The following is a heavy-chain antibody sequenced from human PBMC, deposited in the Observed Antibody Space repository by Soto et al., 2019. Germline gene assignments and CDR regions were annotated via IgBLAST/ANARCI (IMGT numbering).Heavy chain of an antibody. V-gene: IGHV3-74*01. J-gene: IGHJ4*02. CDR2: INADGSET. CDR3: ARDGEGF. CDR1: GFTFSSNW. Sequence: EVQLVESGGGLVQPGGSLRLSCAASGFTFSSNWMHWVRRVPGRGLVWVSRINADGSETNYEDSVEGRFTISRDNPKNTLYLQMSSLRAEDTAVYYCARDGEGFWGQGTLVTVSS. D-gene: IGHD2-21*01.